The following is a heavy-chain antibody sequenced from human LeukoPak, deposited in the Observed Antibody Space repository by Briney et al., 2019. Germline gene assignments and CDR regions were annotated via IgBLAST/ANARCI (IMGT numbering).Heavy chain of an antibody. D-gene: IGHD1-14*01. J-gene: IGHJ4*02. CDR3: ARDISYFDY. Sequence: GRSLRLSCAASGFTFSSYWMRWVRQAPGKGREWVANIKQDGSEKYYVDSVKGRFTISRDNAKNSLYLQMNSLRAEETAVYYCARDISYFDYWGQGTLVTVSS. CDR1: GFTFSSYW. V-gene: IGHV3-7*01. CDR2: IKQDGSEK.